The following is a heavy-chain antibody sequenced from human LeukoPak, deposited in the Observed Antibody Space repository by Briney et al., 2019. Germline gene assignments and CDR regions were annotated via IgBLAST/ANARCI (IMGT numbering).Heavy chain of an antibody. CDR3: ARDQLLWFGESKVDNFDY. Sequence: ASAKVSCKXSGYTFTSYGISWVRQAPGQGLEWMGGISAYNGNTNYPQKLQGRVTMTTDTSTSTAYTELRSLRSDDTAVYYCARDQLLWFGESKVDNFDYWGQGTLVTVSS. CDR1: GYTFTSYG. V-gene: IGHV1-18*01. CDR2: ISAYNGNT. D-gene: IGHD3-10*01. J-gene: IGHJ4*02.